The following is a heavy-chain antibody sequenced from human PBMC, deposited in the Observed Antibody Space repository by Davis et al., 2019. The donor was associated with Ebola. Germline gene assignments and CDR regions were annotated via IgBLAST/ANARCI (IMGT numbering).Heavy chain of an antibody. CDR3: ASLLLHAFDI. Sequence: GESLKISCAASGFTFSGSAMHWVRQASGKGLEWVGRIRSKANSYATAYAASVEGRFTISRDDSKNTAYLQMNSLKTEDTAVYYCASLLLHAFDIWGQGTMVTVSS. V-gene: IGHV3-73*01. D-gene: IGHD3-22*01. J-gene: IGHJ3*02. CDR2: IRSKANSYAT. CDR1: GFTFSGSA.